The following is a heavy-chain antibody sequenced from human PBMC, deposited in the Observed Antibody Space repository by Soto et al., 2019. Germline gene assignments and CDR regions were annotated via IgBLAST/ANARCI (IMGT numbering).Heavy chain of an antibody. D-gene: IGHD4-17*01. J-gene: IGHJ6*02. CDR3: ARVFPLRCRACGGMDV. Sequence: ASVKVSCKASGYTFTSYGISWVRQAPGQGLEWMGWISAYNGNTNYAQKLQGRVTMTTDTSTSTAYMELRSLRSDDTAVYYCARVFPLRCRACGGMDVWGQGTTVTSP. V-gene: IGHV1-18*04. CDR2: ISAYNGNT. CDR1: GYTFTSYG.